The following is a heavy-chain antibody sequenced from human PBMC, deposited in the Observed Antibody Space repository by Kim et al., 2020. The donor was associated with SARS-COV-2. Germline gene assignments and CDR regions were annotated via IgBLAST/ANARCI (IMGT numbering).Heavy chain of an antibody. D-gene: IGHD3-22*01. J-gene: IGHJ4*02. CDR1: GFTFSDYY. CDR3: VRPNSDSIGHHFFYY. CDR2: IRHGGRSYTT. V-gene: IGHV3-72*01. Sequence: GGSLRLSCTASGFTFSDYYMDWVRQAPGKGLEWVARIRHGGRSYTTEYAASVKGRFTVSRDDSKNSVFLQMNSLRTEDTAVYYCVRPNSDSIGHHFFYYGAREPWSPSLQ.